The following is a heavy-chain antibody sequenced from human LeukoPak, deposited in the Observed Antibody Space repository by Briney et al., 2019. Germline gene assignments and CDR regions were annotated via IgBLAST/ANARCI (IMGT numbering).Heavy chain of an antibody. V-gene: IGHV3-7*01. CDR1: GFTFSSYG. CDR3: GRGMDV. CDR2: IKQDGSEI. J-gene: IGHJ6*02. Sequence: GGSLRLSCAASGFTFSSYGMDWVRQAPGKGLEWVANIKQDGSEIYYADSVRGRFTISRDNAKNSLYLQMKSLRVEDTAVYYCGRGMDVWGQGTTVTVSS.